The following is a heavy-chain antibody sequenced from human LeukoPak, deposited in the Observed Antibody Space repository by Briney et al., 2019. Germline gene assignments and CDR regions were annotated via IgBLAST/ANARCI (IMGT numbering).Heavy chain of an antibody. J-gene: IGHJ6*03. D-gene: IGHD3-10*01. CDR1: GFTFSNHG. V-gene: IGHV3-23*01. CDR3: AKDRWFGDGYYYYYYMDV. CDR2: VSPPGGGT. Sequence: GGSLRLSCAASGFTFSNHGMNWVRQAPGKGLEWLSGVSPPGGGTYYADSVKGRFTISRDNSKNTLYLQMNSLRAEDTAVYYCAKDRWFGDGYYYYYYMDVWGKGTTVTISS.